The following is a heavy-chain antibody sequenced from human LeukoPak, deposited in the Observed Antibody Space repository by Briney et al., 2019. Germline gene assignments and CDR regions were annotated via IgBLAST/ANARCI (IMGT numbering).Heavy chain of an antibody. CDR3: AKARDSNIWYPFDY. J-gene: IGHJ4*02. Sequence: PSETLSLTCTVSGGSISSNYWNWIRLPPGRGLEWIEYIYYSGSTHYNPSLKSRVTISLDTSKSQFSLKLTSVTAADTAVYYCAKARDSNIWYPFDYWSQGTLVTVSS. CDR1: GGSISSNY. V-gene: IGHV4-59*01. D-gene: IGHD6-13*01. CDR2: IYYSGST.